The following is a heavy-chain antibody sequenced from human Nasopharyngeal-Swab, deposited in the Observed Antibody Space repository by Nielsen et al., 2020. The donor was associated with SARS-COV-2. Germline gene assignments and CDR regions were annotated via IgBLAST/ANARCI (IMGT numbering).Heavy chain of an antibody. CDR2: ISSSSSYT. J-gene: IGHJ3*02. Sequence: GESLKISCAASGFTFSDYYMSWIRQAPGKGLEWVSYISSSSSYTNYADSAKGRFTISRDNAKNSLYLQMNSLRAEDTAVYYCARDRLRQGYDFWSGYYPDAFDIWGQGTMVTVSS. D-gene: IGHD3-3*01. CDR3: ARDRLRQGYDFWSGYYPDAFDI. CDR1: GFTFSDYY. V-gene: IGHV3-11*06.